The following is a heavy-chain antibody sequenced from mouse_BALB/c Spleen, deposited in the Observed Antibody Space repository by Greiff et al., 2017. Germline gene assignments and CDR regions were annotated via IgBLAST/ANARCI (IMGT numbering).Heavy chain of an antibody. CDR2: IDPANGNT. CDR3: DPYHFDY. Sequence: EVQLQQSGAELVKPGASVKLSCTASGFNIKDTYMHWVKQRPEQGLEWIGRIDPANGNTKYDPKFQGKATITADTSSNTAYLQLSSLTSEDTTVYYCDPYHFDYWGQGTTLTVSS. CDR1: GFNIKDTY. D-gene: IGHD6-5*01. J-gene: IGHJ2*01. V-gene: IGHV14-3*02.